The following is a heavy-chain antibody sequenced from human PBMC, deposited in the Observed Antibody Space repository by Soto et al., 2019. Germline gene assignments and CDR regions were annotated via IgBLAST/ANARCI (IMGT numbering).Heavy chain of an antibody. CDR2: IIPIFGTA. Sequence: ASVKVSCKASGGTFSSYAISWVRQAPGQGLEWMGGIIPIFGTANYAQKFQGRVTITADESTSTAYMELSSLRSEDTAVYYCASSNLDYQYYYYGMDVRGQGTTVTVSS. V-gene: IGHV1-69*13. J-gene: IGHJ6*02. CDR3: ASSNLDYQYYYYGMDV. D-gene: IGHD2-2*01. CDR1: GGTFSSYA.